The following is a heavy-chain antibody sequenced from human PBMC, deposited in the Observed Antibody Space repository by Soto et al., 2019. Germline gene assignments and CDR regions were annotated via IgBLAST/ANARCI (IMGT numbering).Heavy chain of an antibody. J-gene: IGHJ6*02. Sequence: GASVKVSCKASGGTFSSYAISWVRQAPGQGLEWMGGIIPIFGTANYTQKFQGRVTITADESTSTAYMELSSLRSEDTAVYYCARYCSSTSCYSGDYYYGMDVWGQGTTVTVSS. D-gene: IGHD2-2*01. V-gene: IGHV1-69*13. CDR3: ARYCSSTSCYSGDYYYGMDV. CDR2: IIPIFGTA. CDR1: GGTFSSYA.